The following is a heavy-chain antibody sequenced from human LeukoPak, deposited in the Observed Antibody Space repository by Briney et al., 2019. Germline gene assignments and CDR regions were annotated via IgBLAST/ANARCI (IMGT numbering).Heavy chain of an antibody. CDR3: ARVYYYDSSGYHNTPFDY. D-gene: IGHD3-22*01. J-gene: IGHJ4*02. Sequence: PSQTLSLTCTVSGGSISSGGYYWSWIRQHPGKGLEWIGYIYYSGSTYYNPSLKSRVTISVDTSKNQFSLKLSSVTPEDTAVYYCARVYYYDSSGYHNTPFDYWGQGTLVTVSS. CDR2: IYYSGST. CDR1: GGSISSGGYY. V-gene: IGHV4-31*03.